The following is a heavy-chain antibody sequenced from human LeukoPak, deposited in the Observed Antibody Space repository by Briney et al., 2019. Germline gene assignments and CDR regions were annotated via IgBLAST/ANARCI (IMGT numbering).Heavy chain of an antibody. V-gene: IGHV3-30-3*01. CDR3: TRAPLKGGNGYYYGMDV. Sequence: GGSLRLSCEASGFTFSSYAMHWVRQAPGKGLEWVAIISYDGGNEDYVDSVKGRFTISRDNSKNTLYLQMNSLRPEDAAVYPCTRAPLKGGNGYYYGMDVWGRGTTVTVSS. J-gene: IGHJ6*02. CDR1: GFTFSSYA. D-gene: IGHD2-8*01. CDR2: ISYDGGNE.